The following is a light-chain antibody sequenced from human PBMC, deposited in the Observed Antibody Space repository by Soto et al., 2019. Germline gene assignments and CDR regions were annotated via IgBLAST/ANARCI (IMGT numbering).Light chain of an antibody. J-gene: IGKJ2*01. CDR1: QSVNNNY. CDR3: QHYGSSPPLYT. Sequence: DIVLTQSPGTLSLSPGERATFSCRASQSVNNNYLAWYQQKPGQTPRLLVSSASTRATGIPDRFSGSGSETDFTLTISRLEPEDFAVYYCQHYGSSPPLYTFGQGTKLEIK. CDR2: SAS. V-gene: IGKV3-20*01.